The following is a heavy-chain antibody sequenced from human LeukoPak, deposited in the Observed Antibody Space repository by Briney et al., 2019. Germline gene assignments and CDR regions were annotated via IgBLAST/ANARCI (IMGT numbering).Heavy chain of an antibody. Sequence: PSETLSLTCAVYGGSFSGYYWSWIRQPPGKGLEWIGYIYYSGSTNYNPSLKSRVTISVDTSKNQFSLKLSSVTAADTAVYYCARIHSYSSSWSPYYFDYWGQGTLVTVSS. CDR2: IYYSGST. D-gene: IGHD6-13*01. J-gene: IGHJ4*02. V-gene: IGHV4-59*01. CDR1: GGSFSGYY. CDR3: ARIHSYSSSWSPYYFDY.